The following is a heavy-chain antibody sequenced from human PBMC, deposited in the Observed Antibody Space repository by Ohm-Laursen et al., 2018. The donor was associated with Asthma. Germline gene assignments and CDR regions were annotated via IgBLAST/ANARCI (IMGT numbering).Heavy chain of an antibody. J-gene: IGHJ4*02. CDR2: ITPIFGKV. CDR1: GGTFTTYS. CDR3: AIISTTTGAYDY. D-gene: IGHD1-1*01. V-gene: IGHV1-69*01. Sequence: SVKVSCKASGGTFTTYSINWVRQAPGQGLEWMGGITPIFGKVNYAQKFQGRVTITADELTRTAFMDLSGLRSEDTALYYCAIISTTTGAYDYWGQGTLVTVSS.